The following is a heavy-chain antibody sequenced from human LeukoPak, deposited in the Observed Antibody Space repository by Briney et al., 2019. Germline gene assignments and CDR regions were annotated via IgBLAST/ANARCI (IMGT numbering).Heavy chain of an antibody. J-gene: IGHJ4*02. CDR1: GGSINRYH. CDR3: ARHGGGWSFDF. CDR2: VYYNGSP. V-gene: IGHV4-59*08. Sequence: SESLSLTCTVSGGSINRYHWSWVRQSPGKGLEWIGYVYYNGSPNYHPSLMSRVTMLMDTSKNQFSLRLSSVTAADTAVYYCARHGGGWSFDFWGQETLVTVSS. D-gene: IGHD6-19*01.